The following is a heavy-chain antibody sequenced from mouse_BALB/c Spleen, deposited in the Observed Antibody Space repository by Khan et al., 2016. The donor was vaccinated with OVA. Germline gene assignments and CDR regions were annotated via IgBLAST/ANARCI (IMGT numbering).Heavy chain of an antibody. Sequence: QVQLQQSGAELARPGASVKLSCKASGYTFTDYYINWVKQMTGQGLEWIGEISPGSGDIYYNERFKGKATLTADTSSSTAYLQLSSLTAEASAVYICARRNYFGYAFAYGGQGSVVTVSA. CDR1: GYTFTDYY. CDR2: ISPGSGDI. D-gene: IGHD1-2*01. CDR3: ARRNYFGYAFAY. J-gene: IGHJ3*01. V-gene: IGHV1-77*01.